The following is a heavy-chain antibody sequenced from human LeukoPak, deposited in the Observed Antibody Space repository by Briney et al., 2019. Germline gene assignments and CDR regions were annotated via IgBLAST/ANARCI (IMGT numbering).Heavy chain of an antibody. D-gene: IGHD6-6*01. CDR2: ISGSGGST. V-gene: IGHV3-23*01. CDR3: AKRGRSSSDYYYYYGMDV. CDR1: GFTFNDCY. Sequence: GGSLRLSCAASGFTFNDCYMNWIRQAPGKGLEWVSAISGSGGSTYYADSVRGRFTISRDNSKNTLYLQMNSLRAEDTAVYYCAKRGRSSSDYYYYYGMDVWGQGTTVTVSS. J-gene: IGHJ6*02.